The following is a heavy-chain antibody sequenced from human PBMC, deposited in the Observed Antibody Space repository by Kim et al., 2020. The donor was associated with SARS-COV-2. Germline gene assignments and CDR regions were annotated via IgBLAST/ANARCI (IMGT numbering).Heavy chain of an antibody. CDR2: ISSGSSYI. D-gene: IGHD3-16*01. CDR1: GFTFSDYS. J-gene: IGHJ4*02. V-gene: IGHV3-21*01. CDR3: ARDLGRDGPEDHPGY. Sequence: GGSLRLSCAASGFTFSDYSMNWVRQAPGKGLEWISSISSGSSYIFYADSVKGRFTISRDNAKNSLYLQMNSLRPEDTAVYYCARDLGRDGPEDHPGYWAQGTLVTDSS.